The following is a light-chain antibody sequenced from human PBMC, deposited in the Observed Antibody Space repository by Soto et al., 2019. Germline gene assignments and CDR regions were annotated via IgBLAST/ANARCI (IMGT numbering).Light chain of an antibody. CDR1: QGIKDY. J-gene: IGKJ1*01. CDR2: GAS. CDR3: QQYNTWPRT. Sequence: EIVMTQSPATRSLSPGERGTLACWASQGIKDYVAWFQQKPGQAPRLLIYGASTRATAIPDRFSGSGSGKEFTLSISSLQSEDFAVYYCQQYNTWPRTCGQGTKGDIK. V-gene: IGKV3-15*01.